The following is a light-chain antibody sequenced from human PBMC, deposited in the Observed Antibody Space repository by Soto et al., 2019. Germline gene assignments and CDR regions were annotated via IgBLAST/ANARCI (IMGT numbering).Light chain of an antibody. J-gene: IGKJ1*01. CDR1: QSISSW. CDR3: QQYNSYQLT. Sequence: DIQMTQSPSTLSASVGDRVTITCRASQSISSWLAWYQQKPGKAPKLLIYDASSLESGFPSRFSGSGSGTEFTLTIISLQPDDFATYYCQQYNSYQLTFGQGTKVEIK. CDR2: DAS. V-gene: IGKV1-5*01.